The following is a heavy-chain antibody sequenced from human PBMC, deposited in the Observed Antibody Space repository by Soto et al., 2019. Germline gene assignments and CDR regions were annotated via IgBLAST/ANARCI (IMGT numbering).Heavy chain of an antibody. CDR3: ARGKRIAAAGWDEVDY. Sequence: QVQLVQSGAEVKKPASSVKVSCKASGYTFTGYYMHWVRQAPGQGLEWMGWINPNSGGTNYAQKFQGWVTMTTDTSISTAYMELSRLRSDDTAVYYCARGKRIAAAGWDEVDYWGQGTLVTVSS. D-gene: IGHD6-13*01. J-gene: IGHJ4*02. CDR1: GYTFTGYY. V-gene: IGHV1-2*04. CDR2: INPNSGGT.